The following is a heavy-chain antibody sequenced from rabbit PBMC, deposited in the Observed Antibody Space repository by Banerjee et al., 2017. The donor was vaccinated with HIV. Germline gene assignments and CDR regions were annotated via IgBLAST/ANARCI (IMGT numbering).Heavy chain of an antibody. CDR2: IGAGSGTT. D-gene: IGHD4-2*01. CDR1: GIDFSSYYD. J-gene: IGHJ4*01. Sequence: QSLEESGGDLVKPGASLTLTCTASGIDFSSYYDMCWVRQAPGKGLEWIGCIGAGSGTTYYATWAKGRFTISKTSSTTVALQMTSLTAADTATCFCARGSAYAGAGYALWGPGTLVTVS. V-gene: IGHV1S40*01. CDR3: ARGSAYAGAGYAL.